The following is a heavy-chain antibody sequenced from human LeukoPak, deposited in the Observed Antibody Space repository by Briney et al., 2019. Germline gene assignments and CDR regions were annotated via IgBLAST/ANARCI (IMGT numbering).Heavy chain of an antibody. CDR2: IKKDGSEK. CDR1: GLTFSNYC. D-gene: IGHD1-26*01. V-gene: IGHV3-7*01. J-gene: IGHJ4*02. CDR3: ARVQWESSSVGD. Sequence: PGGSLRLSCVVSGLTFSNYCMTWVRQAPGKGLEWVANIKKDGSEKLYVDSVKGRFTISRDNAKNSLYLQMNSLRDEDTAVYYCARVQWESSSVGDWGQGTLVTVSS.